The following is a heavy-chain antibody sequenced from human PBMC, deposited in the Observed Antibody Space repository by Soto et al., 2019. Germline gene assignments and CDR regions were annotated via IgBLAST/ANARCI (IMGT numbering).Heavy chain of an antibody. CDR3: AGDIGCSSTSCLYY. V-gene: IGHV1-69*13. CDR2: IIPIFGTA. D-gene: IGHD2-2*01. J-gene: IGHJ4*02. Sequence: ASVKVSCKASGGTFSSYAISWVRQAPGQGLEWMGGIIPIFGTANYAQKFQGRVTITADESTSTAYMELSSLRSEDTAVYYCAGDIGCSSTSCLYYWGQGTLVTVSS. CDR1: GGTFSSYA.